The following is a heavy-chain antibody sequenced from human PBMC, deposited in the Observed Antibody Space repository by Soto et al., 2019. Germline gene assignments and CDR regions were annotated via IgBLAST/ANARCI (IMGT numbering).Heavy chain of an antibody. V-gene: IGHV3-30*14. CDR3: ASVHGMFLSYYSSGMDV. Sequence: QVQLVESGGGVVQPGRSLTLSCAASGFTFSRFSMHWVRQAPGKGLAWVAVISYDGCNTHYAESVKGRFNISRDDSKNLVFLQMNNLRGEYSAVYYCASVHGMFLSYYSSGMDVWGPGTTVSVS. CDR1: GFTFSRFS. CDR2: ISYDGCNT. D-gene: IGHD3-10*02. J-gene: IGHJ6*02.